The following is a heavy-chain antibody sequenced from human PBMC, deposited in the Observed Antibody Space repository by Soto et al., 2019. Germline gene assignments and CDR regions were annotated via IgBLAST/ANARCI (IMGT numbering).Heavy chain of an antibody. D-gene: IGHD3-16*02. V-gene: IGHV3-33*01. J-gene: IGHJ4*02. CDR3: ARDLYYDYIGGSYRPPPRYYFDY. CDR2: IWYDGSNK. CDR1: GFTFSSYG. Sequence: GGSLRLSCAASGFTFSSYGMHWVRQAPGKGLEWVAVIWYDGSNKYYADSVKGRFAISRDNSKNTLYLQMNSLRAEDTAVYYCARDLYYDYIGGSYRPPPRYYFDYGGQGTLVTVSS.